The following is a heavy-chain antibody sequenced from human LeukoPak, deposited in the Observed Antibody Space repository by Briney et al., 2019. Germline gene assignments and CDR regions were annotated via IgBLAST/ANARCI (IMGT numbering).Heavy chain of an antibody. J-gene: IGHJ4*02. CDR1: GASIRSYY. D-gene: IGHD3-22*01. Sequence: PSETLFLTCTVSGASIRSYYWNWLRQPPGKGLEWIGYINYSGSTNSNPSLKSRATISMDTSKHHFSLKLSSVTAADTAVHFCARDTRSYDSSGYYFFDFWGQGTLVTVSS. V-gene: IGHV4-59*01. CDR2: INYSGST. CDR3: ARDTRSYDSSGYYFFDF.